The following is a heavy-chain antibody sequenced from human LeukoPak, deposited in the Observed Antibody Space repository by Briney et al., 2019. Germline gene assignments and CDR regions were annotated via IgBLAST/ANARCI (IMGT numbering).Heavy chain of an antibody. D-gene: IGHD3-10*01. J-gene: IGHJ4*02. Sequence: ASVKVSCKASGYTFTSYYMHWVRQAPGQGLEWMGIINPSGGSTSYAQKFQGRVTMTRDMSTSTVYMELSSLRSEDTAVYYCARTYYYGSGSYPFDYWGQGTLVTVSS. V-gene: IGHV1-46*01. CDR3: ARTYYYGSGSYPFDY. CDR2: INPSGGST. CDR1: GYTFTSYY.